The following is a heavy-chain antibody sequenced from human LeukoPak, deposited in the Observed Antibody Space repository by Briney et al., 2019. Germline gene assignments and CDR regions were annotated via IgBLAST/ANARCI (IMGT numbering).Heavy chain of an antibody. V-gene: IGHV1-18*01. CDR2: ISAYNGNT. Sequence: ASVEVSCKASNYTFTSYGLSWVRQAPGQGLEWMGWISAYNGNTNYAQKLQGRVTMTTDTSTSTAYMELRSLRSDDTAVYYCARVIRGYFDYWGQGTLVTVSS. CDR3: ARVIRGYFDY. J-gene: IGHJ4*02. D-gene: IGHD2/OR15-2a*01. CDR1: NYTFTSYG.